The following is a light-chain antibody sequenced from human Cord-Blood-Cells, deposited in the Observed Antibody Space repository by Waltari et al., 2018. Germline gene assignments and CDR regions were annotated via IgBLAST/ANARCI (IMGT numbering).Light chain of an antibody. CDR3: CSYAGSSWV. CDR1: SSDVGRYNL. V-gene: IGLV2-23*02. CDR2: EVK. J-gene: IGLJ3*02. Sequence: QSALTQPASVSGSPGQSITISRTGTSSDVGRYNLVSWYQQHPAKAPNLMIYEVKKRPSGVSNRFSGSKSGNTASLTISGLQAEDEADYYCCSYAGSSWVFGGGTKLTVL.